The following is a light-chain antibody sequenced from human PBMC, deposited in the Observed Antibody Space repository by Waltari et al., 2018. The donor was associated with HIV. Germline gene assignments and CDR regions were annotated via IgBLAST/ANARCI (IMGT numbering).Light chain of an antibody. Sequence: DIQMTQSPPSLPASVGDRVTLSCQPSHDITYYLNWYQVKPGRAPKLLIYDASYLATGVPARFSGSRSGTDFTFTISSLQPEDIATYDCQQKRAVPYTFGQGTKLEI. CDR3: QQKRAVPYT. CDR1: HDITYY. V-gene: IGKV1-33*01. CDR2: DAS. J-gene: IGKJ2*01.